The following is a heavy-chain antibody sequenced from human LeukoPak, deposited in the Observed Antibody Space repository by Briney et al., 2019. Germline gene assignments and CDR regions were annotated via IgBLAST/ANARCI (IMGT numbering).Heavy chain of an antibody. CDR3: AVLSYDSSGYYYPFDY. J-gene: IGHJ4*02. CDR1: GYTFTSYA. CDR2: INTNTGNP. Sequence: ASVKVSCKASGYTFTSYAMNWVRQAPGQGLEWMGWINTNTGNPTYAQGFTGRFVFSLDTSVSAAYLQISSLKAEDTAVYYCAVLSYDSSGYYYPFDYWGQGTLVTVSS. V-gene: IGHV7-4-1*02. D-gene: IGHD3-22*01.